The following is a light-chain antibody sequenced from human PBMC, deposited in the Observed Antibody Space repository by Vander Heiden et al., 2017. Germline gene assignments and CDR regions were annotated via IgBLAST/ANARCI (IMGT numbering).Light chain of an antibody. V-gene: IGLV3-21*02. CDR3: QVWDSSSDHVV. CDR2: EDS. J-gene: IGLJ2*01. CDR1: NIRSKS. Sequence: SYVLTQPPSVSVAPGQTATITCGGNNIRSKSVHWYQQKPGQDPVWGGYEDSDRPSGIPERFSGYNSGNTATLKTSRVEAGEEADDYWQVWDSSSDHVVFGTGTRLTVL.